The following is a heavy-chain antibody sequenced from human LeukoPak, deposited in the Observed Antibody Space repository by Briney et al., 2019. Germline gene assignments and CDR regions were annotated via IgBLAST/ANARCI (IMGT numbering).Heavy chain of an antibody. Sequence: SVKVSCKASGGTFSSYAISWVRQAPGQGLEWMGGIIPIFGTANYAQKFQGRVTITTDESTSTAYMELSSLRSEDTAVYYCARVPFTATPPGHYYYMDVWGKGTTVTVSS. CDR2: IIPIFGTA. CDR3: ARVPFTATPPGHYYYMDV. D-gene: IGHD2-15*01. V-gene: IGHV1-69*05. J-gene: IGHJ6*03. CDR1: GGTFSSYA.